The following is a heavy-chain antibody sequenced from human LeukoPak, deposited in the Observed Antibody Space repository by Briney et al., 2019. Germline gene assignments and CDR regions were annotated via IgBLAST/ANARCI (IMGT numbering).Heavy chain of an antibody. V-gene: IGHV1-18*01. Sequence: ASVKVSCKASGYTFTSYGISWVRQAPGQGLERMGWISAYNGNTNYAQKLQGRVTMTTDTSTSTAYMELRSLRSDDTAVYYCARGQLERLGKRGNSIHDYWGQGTLVTVSS. D-gene: IGHD1-1*01. J-gene: IGHJ4*02. CDR3: ARGQLERLGKRGNSIHDY. CDR1: GYTFTSYG. CDR2: ISAYNGNT.